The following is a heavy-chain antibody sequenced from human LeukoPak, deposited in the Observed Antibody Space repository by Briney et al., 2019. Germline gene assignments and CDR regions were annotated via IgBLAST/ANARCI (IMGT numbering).Heavy chain of an antibody. CDR1: GDSVSSGGYY. V-gene: IGHV4-31*03. D-gene: IGHD2-2*01. Sequence: SQTLSLTCTVSGDSVSSGGYYWSWIRQHPVKGLEWIGYIYSSGSTFYNPSLKSRLALSKDTSKNQFSLNLSSVTAADTAVYYCARGYGSNSYSPGFDPWGQGTLVTVSS. CDR2: IYSSGST. CDR3: ARGYGSNSYSPGFDP. J-gene: IGHJ5*02.